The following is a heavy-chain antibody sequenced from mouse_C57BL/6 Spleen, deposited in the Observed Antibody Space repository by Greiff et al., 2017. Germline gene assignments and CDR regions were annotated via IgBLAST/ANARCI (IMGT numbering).Heavy chain of an antibody. V-gene: IGHV14-2*01. CDR2: IDPEDGET. D-gene: IGHD2-2*01. CDR3: ARPMVTGGAMDY. Sequence: EVKLQESGAELVKPGASVKLSCTASGFNIKDYYMHWVKQRTEQGLEWIGRIDPEDGETKSAPKFPGKAPITADTCPNSAYLQLSILTSEDAAVYYWARPMVTGGAMDYWGQGTSVTVSS. CDR1: GFNIKDYY. J-gene: IGHJ4*01.